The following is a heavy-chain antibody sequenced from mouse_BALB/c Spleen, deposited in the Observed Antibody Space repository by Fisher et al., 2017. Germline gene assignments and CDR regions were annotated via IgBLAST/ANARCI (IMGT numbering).Heavy chain of an antibody. J-gene: IGHJ4*01. V-gene: IGHV1-26*01. D-gene: IGHD2-10*02. Sequence: KFKGKATLTVDKSSSTAYMELRSLTSEDSAVYYCARRGVGMYGNSYAMDYWGQGTSVTVS. CDR3: ARRGVGMYGNSYAMDY.